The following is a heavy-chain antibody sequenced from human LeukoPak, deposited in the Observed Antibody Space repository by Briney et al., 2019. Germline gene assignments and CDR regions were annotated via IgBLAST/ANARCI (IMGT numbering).Heavy chain of an antibody. Sequence: NPSETLSLTCTVSGGSVSSGSYYWSWIRQPPGKGLEWIGHIYYSGSTNYNPSLKSRVTISVDTSKNQFSLKLSSVTAADTAVYYCARDEGVILNYWGQGTLVTVSS. J-gene: IGHJ4*02. CDR1: GGSVSSGSYY. CDR2: IYYSGST. D-gene: IGHD3-16*02. CDR3: ARDEGVILNY. V-gene: IGHV4-61*01.